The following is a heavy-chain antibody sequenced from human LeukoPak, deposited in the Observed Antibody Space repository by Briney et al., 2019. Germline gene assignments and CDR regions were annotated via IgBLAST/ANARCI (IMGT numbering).Heavy chain of an antibody. D-gene: IGHD3-22*01. J-gene: IGHJ4*02. V-gene: IGHV4-59*01. CDR2: INYSGST. CDR3: ARGYYYDSSAKFDY. Sequence: SETLSLTCTVSGGSISSYYWSWIRQPPGKGLEWIGYINYSGSTNYNPSLKSRVTISVDTSKNQFSLKLSSVTAPDTAVYYCARGYYYDSSAKFDYWGQGTLVTVSS. CDR1: GGSISSYY.